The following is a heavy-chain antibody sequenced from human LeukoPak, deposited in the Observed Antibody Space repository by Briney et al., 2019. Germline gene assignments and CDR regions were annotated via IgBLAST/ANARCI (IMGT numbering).Heavy chain of an antibody. Sequence: SQTLSLTCTVSGGSISSGGSYWSWIRQHPGKGLEWIGYIYYSGSTYYNPSLKSRVTISVDTSKNQFSLKLSSVTAADTAVYYCARLRSHTLGFVYWGQGTLVTVSS. D-gene: IGHD4-17*01. J-gene: IGHJ4*02. CDR3: ARLRSHTLGFVY. CDR1: GGSISSGGSY. V-gene: IGHV4-31*03. CDR2: IYYSGST.